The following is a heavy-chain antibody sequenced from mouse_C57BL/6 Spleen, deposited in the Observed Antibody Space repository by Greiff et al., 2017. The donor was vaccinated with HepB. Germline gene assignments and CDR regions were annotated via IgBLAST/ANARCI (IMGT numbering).Heavy chain of an antibody. Sequence: VQLQQSGAELVKPGASVKMSCKASGYTFTSYWITWVKQRPGQGLEWIGVIYPGSGSTNYNEKFKSKATLTVDTSSSTAYMQLSSLTSEDSAVYYCARTGLRRTMDYWGQGTSVTVSS. CDR2: IYPGSGST. CDR3: ARTGLRRTMDY. J-gene: IGHJ4*01. V-gene: IGHV1-55*01. CDR1: GYTFTSYW. D-gene: IGHD2-4*01.